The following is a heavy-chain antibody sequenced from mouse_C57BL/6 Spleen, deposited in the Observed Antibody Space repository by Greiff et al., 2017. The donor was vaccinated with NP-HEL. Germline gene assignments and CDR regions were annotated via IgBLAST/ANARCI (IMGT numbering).Heavy chain of an antibody. D-gene: IGHD1-3*01. Sequence: VMLVESGAELVRPGTSVKVSCKASGYAFTNYLIEWVKQRPGQGLEWIGVINPGSGGTNYNEKFKGKATLTADKSSSTAYMQLSSLTSEDSAVYFCARDNSDAMDYWGQGTSVTVSS. J-gene: IGHJ4*01. CDR2: INPGSGGT. V-gene: IGHV1-54*01. CDR1: GYAFTNYL. CDR3: ARDNSDAMDY.